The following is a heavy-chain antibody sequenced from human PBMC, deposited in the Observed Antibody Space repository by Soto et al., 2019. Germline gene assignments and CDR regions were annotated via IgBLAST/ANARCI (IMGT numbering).Heavy chain of an antibody. CDR1: GFTFSNYG. CDR2: IWHDGNNK. CDR3: ANGPHTSFDY. D-gene: IGHD3-3*01. Sequence: PGGSLRLSCAASGFTFSNYGMHWVRQAPGKGLEWVAIIWHDGNNKYYADSVKGRFTISRDNSKNTLYLQMNSLRAEDTAVYYWANGPHTSFDYWGQGTLVTVSS. J-gene: IGHJ4*02. V-gene: IGHV3-30*02.